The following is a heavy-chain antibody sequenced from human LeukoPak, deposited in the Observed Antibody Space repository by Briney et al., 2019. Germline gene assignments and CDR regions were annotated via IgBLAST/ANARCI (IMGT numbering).Heavy chain of an antibody. D-gene: IGHD3-10*01. CDR1: GGTFSSYA. CDR2: IIPIFGTA. Sequence: SVKVSCKASGGTFSSYAISWVRQAPGQGLEWMGGIIPIFGTANYAQKFQGRVTITTDESTSTAYMELSSLRSEDTAVYYCARELFLTAGGGGNWFDPWGQGTLVTVSS. CDR3: ARELFLTAGGGGNWFDP. J-gene: IGHJ5*02. V-gene: IGHV1-69*05.